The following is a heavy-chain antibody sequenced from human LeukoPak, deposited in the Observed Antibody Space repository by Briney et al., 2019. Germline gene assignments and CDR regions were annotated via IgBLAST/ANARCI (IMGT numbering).Heavy chain of an antibody. CDR3: ARGYGSGSRDVHDAFDI. CDR2: INPNSSGT. J-gene: IGHJ3*02. D-gene: IGHD3-10*01. V-gene: IGHV1-2*02. CDR1: GYTFTGYY. Sequence: GASVKVSCKASGYTFTGYYMHWVRQAPGQGLEWMGWINPNSSGTNYAQKFQGRVTMTRDTSISTAYMELSRLRSDDTAVYYCARGYGSGSRDVHDAFDIWGQGTMVTVSS.